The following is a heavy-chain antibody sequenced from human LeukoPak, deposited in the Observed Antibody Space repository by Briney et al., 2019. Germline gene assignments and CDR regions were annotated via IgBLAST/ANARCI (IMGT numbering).Heavy chain of an antibody. D-gene: IGHD4-17*01. CDR1: GFTFSSYS. Sequence: GSLRLSCAASGFTFSSYSMNWVRQPPGKGVEWIGEINHSGSTNYNPSLKSRVTISVDTSKNQFSLKLSSVTAADTAVYYCARGAEHLDYGIDYWGQGTLVTVSS. V-gene: IGHV4-34*01. J-gene: IGHJ4*02. CDR3: ARGAEHLDYGIDY. CDR2: INHSGST.